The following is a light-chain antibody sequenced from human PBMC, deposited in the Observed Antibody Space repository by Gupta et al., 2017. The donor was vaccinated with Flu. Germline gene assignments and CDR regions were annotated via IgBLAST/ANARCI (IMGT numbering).Light chain of an antibody. CDR3: CSYAGSSTFVI. V-gene: IGLV2-23*03. CDR1: SSDVGNYNL. CDR2: EGS. J-gene: IGLJ2*01. Sequence: QPGLTQRSSVPRSPVHSITISCTGTSSDVGNYNLVSWYQHHPGRAPQLMISEGSKRPSGVSNRFSGSKSGNTASMTISGLQAEDEADYYCCSYAGSSTFVIFGGGTKLTVL.